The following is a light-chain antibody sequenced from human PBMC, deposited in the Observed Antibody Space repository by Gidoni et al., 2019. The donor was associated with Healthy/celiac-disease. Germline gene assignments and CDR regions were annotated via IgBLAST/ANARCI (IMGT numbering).Light chain of an antibody. V-gene: IGKV3-11*01. CDR2: DAS. Sequence: ELVFTQSPATLSLSPGERATLCCRASQSVSSYLAWYQQKPGQAPRLLIYDASNSATGIPARFSGSGSGTDFTLTISSLEPEDFAVYYCQQRSNWPPLTFGGGTKVEIK. CDR3: QQRSNWPPLT. J-gene: IGKJ4*01. CDR1: QSVSSY.